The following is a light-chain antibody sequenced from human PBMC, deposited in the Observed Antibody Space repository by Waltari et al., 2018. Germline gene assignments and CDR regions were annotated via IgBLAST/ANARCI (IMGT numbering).Light chain of an antibody. V-gene: IGLV1-47*01. CDR3: AAWDDSLSGWV. J-gene: IGLJ3*02. CDR2: RSD. CDR1: SSHIGTNY. Sequence: QSVLTQPLSASGTPGQRVTISCSGSSSHIGTNYIYWYQQLPATAPKLLIYRSDHRPSGVPDRCSGSKSGTSASLAISGLRSEDEADYYCAAWDDSLSGWVFGGGTKLTVL.